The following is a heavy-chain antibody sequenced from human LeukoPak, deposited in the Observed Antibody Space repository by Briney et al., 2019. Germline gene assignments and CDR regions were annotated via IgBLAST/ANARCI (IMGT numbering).Heavy chain of an antibody. CDR2: INSDGSST. D-gene: IGHD3-10*02. V-gene: IGHV3-74*01. CDR3: AELGITMIGGV. J-gene: IGHJ6*04. Sequence: GGSLRLSCAASGFTFSSYWMHWVRQAPGKGLVWVSRINSDGSSTSYADSVRGRFSISRDNAKNSLYLQMNSLRAEDTAVYYCAELGITMIGGVWGKGTTVTISS. CDR1: GFTFSSYW.